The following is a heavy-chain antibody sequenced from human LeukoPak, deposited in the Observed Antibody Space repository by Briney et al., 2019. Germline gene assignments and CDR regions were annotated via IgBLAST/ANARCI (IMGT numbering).Heavy chain of an antibody. CDR3: ARDLAYSRLDY. CDR2: INPEGSEK. D-gene: IGHD5-18*01. V-gene: IGHV3-7*01. CDR1: GFTFSSYA. J-gene: IGHJ4*02. Sequence: GGSLRLSCAASGFTFSSYAMSWVRQAPGKGLEWVASINPEGSEKYSADSVKGRFTISRDNAKNSLYLQMDSLRVEDTAFYYCARDLAYSRLDYWGQGMLVTVSS.